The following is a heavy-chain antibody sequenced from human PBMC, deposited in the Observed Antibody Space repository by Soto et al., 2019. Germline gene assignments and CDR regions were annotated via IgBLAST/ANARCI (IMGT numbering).Heavy chain of an antibody. V-gene: IGHV1-69*13. J-gene: IGHJ4*02. CDR3: AGSYYDSSGYYFT. D-gene: IGHD3-22*01. Sequence: SVKVSCKASGGTFSSYAISLVRQAPGQGLEXMGXXIXXFXTXXXAXXXQGRVTITADESTSTAYMEPSSLRSEDTAVYYCAGSYYDSSGYYFTWGQGTLVTVSS. CDR1: GGTFSSYA. CDR2: XIXXFXTX.